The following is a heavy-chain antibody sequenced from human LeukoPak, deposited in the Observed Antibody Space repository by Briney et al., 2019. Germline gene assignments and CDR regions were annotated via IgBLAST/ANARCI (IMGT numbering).Heavy chain of an antibody. J-gene: IGHJ4*02. CDR3: AAGPWELDF. D-gene: IGHD1-26*01. Sequence: SETLSLTCTVSGVSINAYYASWIRQAPGKGLEFIGFIYNGGNTNYNPSLYSRATISVDTSNNQFSLRLTSVTAADTAMYYCAAGPWELDFWGQGTLVTVSS. CDR2: IYNGGNT. V-gene: IGHV4-4*09. CDR1: GVSINAYY.